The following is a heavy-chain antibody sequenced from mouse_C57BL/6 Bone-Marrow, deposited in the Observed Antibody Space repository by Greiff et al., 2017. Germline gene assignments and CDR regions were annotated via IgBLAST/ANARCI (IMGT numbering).Heavy chain of an antibody. CDR1: GFTFSDYG. CDR2: ISSGSSTI. Sequence: EVKLMESGGGLVKPGGSLKLSCAASGFTFSDYGMHWVRQAPEKGLEWVAYISSGSSTIYYAATVKGRFTISRDNAKNTLFLKMTSLRSEDTAMYYCARSYGSRLRYFDVWGTGTTVTVSS. D-gene: IGHD1-1*01. J-gene: IGHJ1*03. CDR3: ARSYGSRLRYFDV. V-gene: IGHV5-17*01.